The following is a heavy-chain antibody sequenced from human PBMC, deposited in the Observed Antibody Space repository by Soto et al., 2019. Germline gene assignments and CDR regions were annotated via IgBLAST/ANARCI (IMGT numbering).Heavy chain of an antibody. Sequence: EVQLVESGGGLVQPGGSLRLSCAASGFTFSNYWMSWVRQAPGKGLEWVANIKKDGSEKYYVDSVKARFTISRDNATNSPFLQMNSLRAEDTAVYYCPKAGGRLLECLFGPPYHWFDSWGQGTLVTVSS. CDR3: PKAGGRLLECLFGPPYHWFDS. V-gene: IGHV3-7*01. D-gene: IGHD3-3*01. CDR1: GFTFSNYW. CDR2: IKKDGSEK. J-gene: IGHJ5*01.